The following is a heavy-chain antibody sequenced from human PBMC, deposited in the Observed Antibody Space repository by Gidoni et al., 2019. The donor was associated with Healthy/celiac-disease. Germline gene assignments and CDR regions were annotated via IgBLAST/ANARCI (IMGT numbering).Heavy chain of an antibody. D-gene: IGHD2-2*01. V-gene: IGHV2-5*02. CDR2: IYWDDDK. Sequence: QITLKESGPTLVKPTQTLTLTCTFSGFSLSTSGVGVRWIRQPPGQALEWLALIYWDDDKRYSPSLKSRLTITKDTSKNQVVLTMTNMDPVDTATYSCAHSNVLVPAAMYYFDSWGQGTLVTVSS. J-gene: IGHJ4*02. CDR3: AHSNVLVPAAMYYFDS. CDR1: GFSLSTSGVG.